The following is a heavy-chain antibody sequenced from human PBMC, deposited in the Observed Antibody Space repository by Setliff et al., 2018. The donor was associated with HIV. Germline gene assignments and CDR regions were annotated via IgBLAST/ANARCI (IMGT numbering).Heavy chain of an antibody. CDR2: INTSGGSA. CDR1: GYTFTSYP. V-gene: IGHV1-46*01. Sequence: ASVKVSCKASGYTFTSYPMHWVRQAPGQGLEWMGVINTSGGSAGCAEKFRGRVTMTRDTSTNTVYMDLRNLRSEDTAVYYCARNQGDASGWYAGDYWGHGTLVTVSS. J-gene: IGHJ4*01. D-gene: IGHD6-19*01. CDR3: ARNQGDASGWYAGDY.